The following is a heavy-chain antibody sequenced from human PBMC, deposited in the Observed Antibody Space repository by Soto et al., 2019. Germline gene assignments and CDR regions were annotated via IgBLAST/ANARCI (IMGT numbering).Heavy chain of an antibody. V-gene: IGHV4-59*01. D-gene: IGHD3-10*01. J-gene: IGHJ5*02. CDR2: TYYSGST. CDR1: GGSISRYY. CDR3: ARDRDGGHNWFDP. Sequence: QVQLQESGPGLVKPSETLSLTCTVSGGSISRYYWSWIRQPPGKGLEWIGYTYYSGSTNYNPSLKSRVPISVDTSKNQFSLKLSSLTAADTAVYHCARDRDGGHNWFDPWGQGTLVTVSS.